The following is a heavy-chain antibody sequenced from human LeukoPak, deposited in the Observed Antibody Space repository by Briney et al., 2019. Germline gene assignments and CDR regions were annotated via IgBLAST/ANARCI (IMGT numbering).Heavy chain of an antibody. CDR2: MNPNSGNT. D-gene: IGHD2-15*01. Sequence: ASVKVSCKASGYTFTSYDINWVRQATGQGLEWMGWMNPNSGNTGYAQKFQGRVTITRNTSISTAYMELSSLRSEDTAVYYCARGLERSYCSGGSCYPIDYYYYYYMDVWGKGTTVTVSS. J-gene: IGHJ6*03. V-gene: IGHV1-8*03. CDR3: ARGLERSYCSGGSCYPIDYYYYYYMDV. CDR1: GYTFTSYD.